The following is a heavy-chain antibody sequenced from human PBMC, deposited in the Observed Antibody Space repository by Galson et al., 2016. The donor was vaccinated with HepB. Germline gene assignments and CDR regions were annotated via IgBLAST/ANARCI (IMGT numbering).Heavy chain of an antibody. CDR1: GFTFSGYA. V-gene: IGHV3-23*01. CDR2: ISGGGGST. CDR3: AKDLAYSSSCSDY. D-gene: IGHD6-13*01. J-gene: IGHJ4*02. Sequence: SLRLSCAASGFTFSGYAMSWVRQAPGKGLEWVSGISGGGGSTYFADSVEGRFTISRDNSNNTLYLHMNILRAEDTAVYYCAKDLAYSSSCSDYWGQGTLVTVSS.